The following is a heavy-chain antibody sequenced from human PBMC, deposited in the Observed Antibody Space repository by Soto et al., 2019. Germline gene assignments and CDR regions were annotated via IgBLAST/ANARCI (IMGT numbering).Heavy chain of an antibody. Sequence: GGSLRLSCAASGFSFRSFAMNWVRQAPGKGLEWVASISDRGTVTYFADFVKGRFTISRDNSQSTLDLHMNSLRVDDTDVYFCAKGDYYVALDSWGQGT. V-gene: IGHV3-23*01. CDR2: ISDRGTVT. CDR3: AKGDYYVALDS. D-gene: IGHD3-10*02. CDR1: GFSFRSFA. J-gene: IGHJ4*02.